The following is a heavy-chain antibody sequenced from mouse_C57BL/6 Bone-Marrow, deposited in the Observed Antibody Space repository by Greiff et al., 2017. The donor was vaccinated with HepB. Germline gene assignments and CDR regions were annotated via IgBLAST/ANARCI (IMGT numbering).Heavy chain of an antibody. J-gene: IGHJ4*01. CDR1: GYTFTSYG. D-gene: IGHD2-4*01. Sequence: VQLVESGAELARPGASVKLSCKASGYTFTSYGISWVKQRTGQGLEWIGEIYPRSGNTYYNEKFKGKATLTADKSSSTAYMELRSLTSEDSAVYFCVVLYDYDYAMDYWGQGTSVTVSS. CDR3: VVLYDYDYAMDY. CDR2: IYPRSGNT. V-gene: IGHV1-81*01.